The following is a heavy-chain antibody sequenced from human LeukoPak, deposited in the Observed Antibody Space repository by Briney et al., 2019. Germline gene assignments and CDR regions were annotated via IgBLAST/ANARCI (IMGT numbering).Heavy chain of an antibody. CDR1: GGSISSYY. Sequence: SETLSLTCTVSGGSISSYYWSWIRQPPGKGLEWIGYIYYSGSTNYNPSLKSRVTISVDTSKNQFSLKLSSVTAADTAVYYCARSTIFGVVTSPQFDPWGQGTLVTVSS. CDR2: IYYSGST. D-gene: IGHD3-3*01. V-gene: IGHV4-59*12. CDR3: ARSTIFGVVTSPQFDP. J-gene: IGHJ5*02.